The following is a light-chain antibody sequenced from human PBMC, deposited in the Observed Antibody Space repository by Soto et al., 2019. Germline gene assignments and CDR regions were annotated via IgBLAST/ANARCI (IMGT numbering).Light chain of an antibody. CDR1: QSISTY. CDR3: QQSYSRPRT. V-gene: IGKV1-39*01. Sequence: DIQMTQSPSSLSASVGDRVTITCRSSQSISTYLNWYQQKPGKAPNLLIYTTSNLASGVPSRFSGSGSGTDFTLTINSLQPEDFATYFCQQSYSRPRTFGQGTKVEVK. CDR2: TTS. J-gene: IGKJ1*01.